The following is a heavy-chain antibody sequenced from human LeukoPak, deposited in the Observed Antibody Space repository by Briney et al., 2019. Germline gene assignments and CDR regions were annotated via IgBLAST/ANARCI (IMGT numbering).Heavy chain of an antibody. Sequence: ASVKVSFKASGGTFTSYAISWVRQAPGQGLEWMGGIITNFGRANYAQKFPRRVPITADESTGTAYMELSRLRSAATAVSYCARAPYGTSWHYFDYWGQGTLVTVSS. D-gene: IGHD6-13*01. J-gene: IGHJ4*02. CDR2: IITNFGRA. V-gene: IGHV1-69*01. CDR3: ARAPYGTSWHYFDY. CDR1: GGTFTSYA.